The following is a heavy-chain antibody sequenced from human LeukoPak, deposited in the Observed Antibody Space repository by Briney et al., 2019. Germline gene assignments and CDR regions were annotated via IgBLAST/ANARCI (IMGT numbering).Heavy chain of an antibody. D-gene: IGHD3-10*01. Sequence: GRSLRLSCAASGLTFSSYGMHWVRQAPGKGLEWVAVISYDGSNKYYADSVKGRFTISRDNSKNTLYLQINSLRAEDTAVYYCARDRGESYFDYWGQGTLVTVSS. J-gene: IGHJ4*02. CDR1: GLTFSSYG. V-gene: IGHV3-30*03. CDR2: ISYDGSNK. CDR3: ARDRGESYFDY.